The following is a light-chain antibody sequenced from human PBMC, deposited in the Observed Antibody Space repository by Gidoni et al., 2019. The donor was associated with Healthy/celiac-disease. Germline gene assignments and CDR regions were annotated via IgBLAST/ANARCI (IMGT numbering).Light chain of an antibody. J-gene: IGLJ2*01. CDR3: SSYAGSNNVV. Sequence: QSALPQPPSASGAPGQSVTISCTGTSSDVGAYNYVSWYQQHPGKAPKLMIYEVSKRPSGVPDRFSGSKSGNTASLTVSGLQAEDAADYYCSSYAGSNNVVFGGGTKLTVL. V-gene: IGLV2-8*01. CDR2: EVS. CDR1: SSDVGAYNY.